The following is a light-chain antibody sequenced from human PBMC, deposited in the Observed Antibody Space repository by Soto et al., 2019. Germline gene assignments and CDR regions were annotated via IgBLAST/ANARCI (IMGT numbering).Light chain of an antibody. CDR3: QQLNSYPQT. J-gene: IGKJ5*01. CDR2: SAS. Sequence: IQLTQSPSSPSASVGYRVTITCQASRGISSYLAWYQQKPGKAPKLLVYSASTLQSGVPSRFSGSGSGPDFTLTISSLQPEDSATYFCQQLNSYPQTFGQGTRLEI. V-gene: IGKV1-9*01. CDR1: RGISSY.